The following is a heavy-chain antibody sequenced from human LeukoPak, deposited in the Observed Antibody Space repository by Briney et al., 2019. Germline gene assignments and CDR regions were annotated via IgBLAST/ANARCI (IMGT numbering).Heavy chain of an antibody. J-gene: IGHJ4*02. CDR1: GFTFTNAW. CDR2: IRSKSDGGTT. V-gene: IGHV3-15*01. Sequence: GGSLRLFCAASGFTFTNAWMSWVRQAPGKGLELVGRIRSKSDGGTTDYAAPVKGRFTISRDDSTNTLYLQMTSLKTDDTALYYCASDVPENAAQIDYWGQGTLVTVSS. D-gene: IGHD2-15*01. CDR3: ASDVPENAAQIDY.